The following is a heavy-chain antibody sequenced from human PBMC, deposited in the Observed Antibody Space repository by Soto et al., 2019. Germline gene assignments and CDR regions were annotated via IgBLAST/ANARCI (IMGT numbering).Heavy chain of an antibody. CDR1: GFTFSSYG. D-gene: IGHD6-19*01. V-gene: IGHV3-30*18. Sequence: PGGSLRLSCAASGFTFSSYGMHWVRQAPGKGLEWVAVISYDGSNKYYADSVKGRFTISRDNSKNTLYLQMNSLRAEDTAVYYCAKGRKQWLASEARYYGMDVWGQGTTVTVSS. CDR3: AKGRKQWLASEARYYGMDV. CDR2: ISYDGSNK. J-gene: IGHJ6*02.